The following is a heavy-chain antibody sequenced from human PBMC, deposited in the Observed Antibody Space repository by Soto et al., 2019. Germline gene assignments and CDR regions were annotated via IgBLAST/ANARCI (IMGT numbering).Heavy chain of an antibody. J-gene: IGHJ6*02. CDR1: GFTFSSYG. Sequence: PGGSLRLSCAASGFTFSSYGMHWVRQAPGKGLEWVAVIWYDGSNKYYADSVKGRFTISRDNSKNTLYLQMNSLRAEDTAVYYCARDCTIFGVVIGFGGMDVWGQGTTVTVSS. D-gene: IGHD3-3*01. V-gene: IGHV3-33*01. CDR2: IWYDGSNK. CDR3: ARDCTIFGVVIGFGGMDV.